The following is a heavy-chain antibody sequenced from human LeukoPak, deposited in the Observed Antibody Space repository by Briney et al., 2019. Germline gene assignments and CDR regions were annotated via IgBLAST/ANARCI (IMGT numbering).Heavy chain of an antibody. J-gene: IGHJ4*02. CDR2: IYPGDSDT. CDR3: AREYSSSSLHSDY. D-gene: IGHD6-6*01. CDR1: GYSFTSYW. Sequence: GGSLRLSCTGSGYSFTSYWIGWVRQMPGTGLEGMGVIYPGDSDTRYSPSFQGQVTISADKSISPAYLQWSSLKASDTAMYYCAREYSSSSLHSDYWGQGTLVTVSS. V-gene: IGHV5-51*01.